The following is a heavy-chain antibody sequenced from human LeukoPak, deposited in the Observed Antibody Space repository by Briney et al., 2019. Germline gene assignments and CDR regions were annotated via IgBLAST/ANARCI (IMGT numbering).Heavy chain of an antibody. CDR1: GYSISSGYY. V-gene: IGHV4-38-2*02. CDR2: IYYSGST. D-gene: IGHD3-22*01. Sequence: PSETLSLTCTVSGYSISSGYYWGWIRQPPGKGLEWIGSIYYSGSTYYNPSLKSRVTISVDTSKNQFSLKLSSVTAADTAVYYCARAGGPDYYYGSSGTFDYWGQGTLVTVSS. CDR3: ARAGGPDYYYGSSGTFDY. J-gene: IGHJ4*02.